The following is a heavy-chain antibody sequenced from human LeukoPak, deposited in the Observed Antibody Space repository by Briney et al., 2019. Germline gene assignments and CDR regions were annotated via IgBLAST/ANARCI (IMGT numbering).Heavy chain of an antibody. V-gene: IGHV3-23*01. J-gene: IGHJ4*02. D-gene: IGHD6-13*01. CDR3: AKDTAAGFFDY. Sequence: PSETLSLTCAVYGGSFGGYYWSWIRQPPGKGLEWVSAISGSGGSTYYADSVKGRFTISRDNSKNTLYLQMNSLRAEDTAVYYCAKDTAAGFFDYWGQGTLVSVSS. CDR1: GGSFGGYY. CDR2: ISGSGGST.